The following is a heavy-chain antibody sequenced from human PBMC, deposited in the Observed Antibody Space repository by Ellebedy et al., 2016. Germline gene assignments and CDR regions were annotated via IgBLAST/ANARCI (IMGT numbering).Heavy chain of an antibody. Sequence: GESLKISXAASGFTFSNAWMSWVRQAPGKGLEWVGRIKSKTDGGTTDYAAPVKGRFTISRDDSKNTLYLQMNSLKTEDTAVYYCTTDWVLNCFDYWGQGTLVTVSS. CDR3: TTDWVLNCFDY. V-gene: IGHV3-15*01. CDR1: GFTFSNAW. J-gene: IGHJ4*02. D-gene: IGHD7-27*01. CDR2: IKSKTDGGTT.